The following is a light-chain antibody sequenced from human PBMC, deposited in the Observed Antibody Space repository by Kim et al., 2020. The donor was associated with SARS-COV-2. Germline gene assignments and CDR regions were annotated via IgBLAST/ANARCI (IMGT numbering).Light chain of an antibody. V-gene: IGLV4-60*03. CDR2: LEGSGSY. Sequence: QPVLTQSSSASASLGSSVKLTCTLSSGHSSYIIAWHQQQPGKAPRYLMKLEGSGSYNKGSGVPDRFSGSSSGADRYLTISNLQSEDEADYYCGTWDSNAHWVFGGGTQLTVL. J-gene: IGLJ3*02. CDR3: GTWDSNAHWV. CDR1: SGHSSYI.